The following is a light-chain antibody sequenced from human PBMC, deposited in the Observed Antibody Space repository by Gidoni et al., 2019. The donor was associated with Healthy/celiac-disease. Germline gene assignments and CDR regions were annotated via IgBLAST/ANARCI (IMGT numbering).Light chain of an antibody. CDR2: DAS. Sequence: EIVLTQSPATLSLSPGERATLSCRASQSVSSYLAWYKQKPGQAPRLLIYDASNRATGIPARFSGSGSGTDFTLTISSLEPEYFAVYYCQQRSNWPWTFXXXTKVETK. J-gene: IGKJ1*01. CDR3: QQRSNWPWT. V-gene: IGKV3-11*01. CDR1: QSVSSY.